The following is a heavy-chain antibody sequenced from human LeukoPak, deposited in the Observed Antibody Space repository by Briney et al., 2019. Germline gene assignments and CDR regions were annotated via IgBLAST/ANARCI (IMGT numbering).Heavy chain of an antibody. J-gene: IGHJ4*02. CDR1: GFTVSSNY. CDR3: ARSKNHYYDSSGYYFNLIPPFDY. D-gene: IGHD3-22*01. V-gene: IGHV3-53*01. CDR2: IYSGGST. Sequence: PGGSLRLSCAASGFTVSSNYMSWVRQAPGKGLEWVSVIYSGGSTYYADSVEGRFTISRDNSKNTLYLQMNSLRAEDTAVYYCARSKNHYYDSSGYYFNLIPPFDYWGQGTLVTVSS.